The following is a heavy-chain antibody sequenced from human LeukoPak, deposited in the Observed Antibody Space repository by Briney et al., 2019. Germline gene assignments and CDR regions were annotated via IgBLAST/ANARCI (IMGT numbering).Heavy chain of an antibody. CDR3: ATYSGTYSAFDI. J-gene: IGHJ3*02. CDR1: GGSISSYY. Sequence: PSETLSLTCTVSGGSISSYYWSWIRQPPGKGLEWIGYIYYSGSTNYNPSLKSRVTISVDTSKNQFSLKLSSVTAADTAVYYCATYSGTYSAFDIWGLGTLVTVSS. D-gene: IGHD1-26*01. CDR2: IYYSGST. V-gene: IGHV4-59*12.